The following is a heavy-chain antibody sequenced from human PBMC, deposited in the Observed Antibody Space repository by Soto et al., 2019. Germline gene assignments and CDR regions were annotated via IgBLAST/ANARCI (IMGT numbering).Heavy chain of an antibody. CDR3: ARGPPHSH. V-gene: IGHV4-30-2*01. CDR2: IYHSGST. D-gene: IGHD2-21*01. J-gene: IGHJ4*02. Sequence: QLQLQESGSGLVKPSQTLSLTCAVSGGSISSGGYSWSWIRQPPGKGLEWIGYIYHSGSTYYNPSLXXXVXXSVDRSKNQFSLKLSSVPAADTAVYYCARGPPHSHWGQGTLVTVSS. CDR1: GGSISSGGYS.